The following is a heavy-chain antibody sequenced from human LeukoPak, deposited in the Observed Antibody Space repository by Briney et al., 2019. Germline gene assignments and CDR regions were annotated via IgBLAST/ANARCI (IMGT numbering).Heavy chain of an antibody. CDR3: AKLGYCSTSCPLRGDP. CDR2: ISGSGGST. V-gene: IGHV3-23*01. J-gene: IGHJ5*02. D-gene: IGHD2-2*01. CDR1: GFTFSSYA. Sequence: GGSLRLSCAASGFTFSSYAMSWVRQAPGKGLEWVSAISGSGGSTYYADSVKGRFTISRDNSKNTLYLQMNSLRAEDTAVYYCAKLGYCSTSCPLRGDPWGQGTLVTASS.